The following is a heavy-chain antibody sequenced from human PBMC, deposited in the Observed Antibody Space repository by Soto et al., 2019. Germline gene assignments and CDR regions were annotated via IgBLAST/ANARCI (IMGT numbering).Heavy chain of an antibody. V-gene: IGHV4-4*02. CDR2: IHHSGPT. CDR1: GDSISSSEW. J-gene: IGHJ4*02. CDR3: ARGGITAVRNYYFDH. Sequence: KASETLSLTCKVSGDSISSSEWWSWVRQPPGKGLEWIAEIHHSGPTNYNPSLQSRVTITVDKSKNQISLRLSTVTAADTAVYYCARGGITAVRNYYFDHWGQGTLVTVSS. D-gene: IGHD1-20*01.